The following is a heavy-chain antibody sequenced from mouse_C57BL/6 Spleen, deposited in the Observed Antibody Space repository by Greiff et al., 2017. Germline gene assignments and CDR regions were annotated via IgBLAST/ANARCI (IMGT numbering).Heavy chain of an antibody. J-gene: IGHJ4*01. CDR3: ARSTMITTYAMDY. Sequence: EVKLMESGPELVKPGASVKIPCKASGYTFTDYNMDWVKQSHGKSLEWIGDINPNNGGTIYNQKFKGKATLTVDKSSSTAYMELRSLTSEDTAVYYCARSTMITTYAMDYWGQGTSVTVSS. V-gene: IGHV1-18*01. CDR2: INPNNGGT. CDR1: GYTFTDYN. D-gene: IGHD2-4*01.